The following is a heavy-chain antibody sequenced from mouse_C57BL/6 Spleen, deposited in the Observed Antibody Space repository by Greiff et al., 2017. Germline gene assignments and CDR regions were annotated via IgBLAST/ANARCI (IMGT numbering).Heavy chain of an antibody. Sequence: VQLQQPGAELVKPGASVKLSCKASGYTFTSYWMQWVKQRPGQGLEWIGEIDPSDSYTNYNQKFKGKATLTVDTSSSTAYMQLSSLTSEDSAVYYGAAFYYGNPDYWGQGTTLTVSS. CDR2: IDPSDSYT. D-gene: IGHD2-1*01. CDR3: AAFYYGNPDY. CDR1: GYTFTSYW. V-gene: IGHV1-50*01. J-gene: IGHJ2*01.